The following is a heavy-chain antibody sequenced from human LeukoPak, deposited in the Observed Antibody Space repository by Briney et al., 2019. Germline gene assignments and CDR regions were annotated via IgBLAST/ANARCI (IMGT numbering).Heavy chain of an antibody. Sequence: GGSLRLSCAASGFTFSSYSMNWVRQAPGKGLEWVSYISSSSSTIYYADSVKGRFTISRDNAKNSLYLQMNSLRAEDTAVYYCARSRKQQLVLPWFDPWGQGTLVTVSS. CDR3: ARSRKQQLVLPWFDP. CDR2: ISSSSSTI. D-gene: IGHD6-13*01. J-gene: IGHJ5*02. CDR1: GFTFSSYS. V-gene: IGHV3-48*01.